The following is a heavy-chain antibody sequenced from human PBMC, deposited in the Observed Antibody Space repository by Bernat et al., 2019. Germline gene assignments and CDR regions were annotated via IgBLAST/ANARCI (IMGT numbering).Heavy chain of an antibody. CDR2: IYPGDSDT. Sequence: EVQLVQSGAEVKKPGESLKISCKGSGYSFTSYWIGWVRQMPGKGLEWMGIIYPGDSDTRYSPSYQGQVTISADKSISTAYLQWSSLKASDTAMYYCARWGGLGRPYSGYEPPTEWELPFDYWGQGTLVTVSS. D-gene: IGHD5-12*01. V-gene: IGHV5-51*01. CDR3: ARWGGLGRPYSGYEPPTEWELPFDY. J-gene: IGHJ4*02. CDR1: GYSFTSYW.